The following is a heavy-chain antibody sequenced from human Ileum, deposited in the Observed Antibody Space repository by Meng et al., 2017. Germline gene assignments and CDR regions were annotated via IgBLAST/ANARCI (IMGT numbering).Heavy chain of an antibody. CDR2: IYADGRT. CDR3: ARDTPTPSSGGFLDY. D-gene: IGHD3-10*01. CDR1: GFTVSNNY. V-gene: IGHV3-66*02. J-gene: IGHJ4*02. Sequence: GGSLRLSCAASGFTVSNNYVTWVRLAPGKGLEWVSVIYADGRTFYADSVEGRFTLSRDNSKNTVYLQMNSLRSEDTAVYFCARDTPTPSSGGFLDYWGQGTLVTGSS.